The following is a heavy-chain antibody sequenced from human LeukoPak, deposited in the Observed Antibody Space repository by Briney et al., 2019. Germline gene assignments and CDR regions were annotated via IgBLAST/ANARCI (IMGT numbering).Heavy chain of an antibody. CDR2: ISAYNGNT. CDR3: AREGGIAVAENYYYYGMNV. Sequence: APVKVSCKASGYTFTSYGISWVRQAPGQGLEWMGWISAYNGNTNYAQKLQGRVTMTTDTSTSTAYMELRSLRSDDTAVYYCAREGGIAVAENYYYYGMNVWGQGTTVTVSS. D-gene: IGHD6-19*01. CDR1: GYTFTSYG. V-gene: IGHV1-18*01. J-gene: IGHJ6*02.